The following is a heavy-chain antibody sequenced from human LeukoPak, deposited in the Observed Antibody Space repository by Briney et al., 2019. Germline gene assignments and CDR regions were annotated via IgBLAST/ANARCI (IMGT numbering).Heavy chain of an antibody. CDR1: GFTFSSYS. D-gene: IGHD2-15*01. V-gene: IGHV3-21*01. J-gene: IGHJ4*02. CDR3: ARADAASDDYFDY. CDR2: ISSSSSYI. Sequence: GSLRLSCAASGFTFSSYSMNWVRQAPGKGLEWVSSISSSSSYIYYADSVKGRFTISRDNAKNSLYLQMNSLRAEDTAVYYCARADAASDDYFDYWGQGALVTVSS.